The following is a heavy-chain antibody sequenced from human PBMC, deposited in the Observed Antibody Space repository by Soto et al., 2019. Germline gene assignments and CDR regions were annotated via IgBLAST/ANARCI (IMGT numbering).Heavy chain of an antibody. V-gene: IGHV3-74*01. D-gene: IGHD3-9*01. CDR1: GGTFSSYW. CDR3: ARDHSVLRYFDWLFPNGGMDV. Sequence: PXGSLRLSCVASGGTFSSYWMHWVRQAPGKGLVWVSRINSDGSSTSYADSVKGRFTISRDNAKNTLYLQMNSLRAEDTAVYYCARDHSVLRYFDWLFPNGGMDVWGQGTTVTVSS. J-gene: IGHJ6*02. CDR2: INSDGSST.